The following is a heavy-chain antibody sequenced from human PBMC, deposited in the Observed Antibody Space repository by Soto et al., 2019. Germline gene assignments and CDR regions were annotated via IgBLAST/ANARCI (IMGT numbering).Heavy chain of an antibody. J-gene: IGHJ6*03. Sequence: GGSLRLSCAASGFTFGDYGMSWVRQAPGKGLEWVSGINWNGGSTGYADSVKGRFTISRDNAKNSLYLQMNSLRAEDTALYYCARNPAEYSSSWYYYYMDVWGKGTTVTVSS. CDR3: ARNPAEYSSSWYYYYMDV. V-gene: IGHV3-20*04. CDR2: INWNGGST. D-gene: IGHD6-13*01. CDR1: GFTFGDYG.